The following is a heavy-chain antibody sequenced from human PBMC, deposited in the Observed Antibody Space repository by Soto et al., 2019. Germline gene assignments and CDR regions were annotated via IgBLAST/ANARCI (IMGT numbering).Heavy chain of an antibody. CDR2: ISSSSSTI. D-gene: IGHD3-22*01. Sequence: GGSLRLSCAASGFTFSSYSMNWVRQAPGKGLEWVSYISSSSSTIYYADSVKGRFTISRDNAKNSLYLQMNSLRDEDTAVYYCARNYYDSSGSWDFDYWGQGTLVTVSS. J-gene: IGHJ4*02. CDR1: GFTFSSYS. V-gene: IGHV3-48*02. CDR3: ARNYYDSSGSWDFDY.